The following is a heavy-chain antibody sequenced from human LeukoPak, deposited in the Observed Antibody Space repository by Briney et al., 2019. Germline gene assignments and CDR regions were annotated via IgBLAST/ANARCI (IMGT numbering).Heavy chain of an antibody. Sequence: GGSLRLSCAASGFTFSSYWMSWVRQAPGKGLEWVAVISYDGSNKYYADSVKGRFTISRDNSKNTLYLQMNSLRAEDTAVYYCAREYDSSGFAAFDIWGQGTMVTVSS. J-gene: IGHJ3*02. CDR1: GFTFSSYW. CDR2: ISYDGSNK. D-gene: IGHD3-22*01. V-gene: IGHV3-30-3*01. CDR3: AREYDSSGFAAFDI.